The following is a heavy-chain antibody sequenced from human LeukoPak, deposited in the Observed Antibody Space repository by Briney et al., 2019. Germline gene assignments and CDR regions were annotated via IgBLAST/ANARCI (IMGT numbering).Heavy chain of an antibody. CDR1: GGTFSSYA. Sequence: ASVKVSCKASGGTFSSYAISWVRQAPGQGLEWMGWIDAGNGNTKYSQKFQGRVTITRDTSASTAYMELSSLRSEDTAVYYCARGYGRLSNWFDPWGQGTLVTVSS. J-gene: IGHJ5*02. CDR3: ARGYGRLSNWFDP. D-gene: IGHD3-16*02. CDR2: IDAGNGNT. V-gene: IGHV1-3*01.